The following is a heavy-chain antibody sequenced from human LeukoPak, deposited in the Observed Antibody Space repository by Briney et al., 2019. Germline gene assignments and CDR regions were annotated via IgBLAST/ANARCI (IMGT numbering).Heavy chain of an antibody. J-gene: IGHJ4*02. CDR1: GFTFSSYL. D-gene: IGHD6-19*01. CDR2: INSDGSST. V-gene: IGHV3-74*01. CDR3: ARAVTGYYFDY. Sequence: GGSLRLSCAASGFTFSSYLMYWVRQAPGKGLVWVSRINSDGSSTSYADSVKGRCSISRDNAKNTLYLQMNSLRAEDTAVYYCARAVTGYYFDYWGQGTLVTVSS.